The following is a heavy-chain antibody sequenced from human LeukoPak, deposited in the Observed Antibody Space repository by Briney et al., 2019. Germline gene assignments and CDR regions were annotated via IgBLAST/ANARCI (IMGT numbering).Heavy chain of an antibody. CDR2: MNPNSGNT. V-gene: IGHV1-8*01. Sequence: ASVKVSCKASGYTFTSYDINWVRQATGQGLEWTGWMNPNSGNTGYAQKFQGRVTMTRNTSISTAYMELSSLRSEDTAVYYCARALVRGYDSDWFDPWGQGTLVTVSS. CDR1: GYTFTSYD. D-gene: IGHD5-12*01. CDR3: ARALVRGYDSDWFDP. J-gene: IGHJ5*02.